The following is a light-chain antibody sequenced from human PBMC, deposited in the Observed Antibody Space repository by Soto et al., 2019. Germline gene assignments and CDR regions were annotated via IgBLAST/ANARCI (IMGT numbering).Light chain of an antibody. J-gene: IGLJ1*01. CDR2: EVN. Sequence: QSTLTQPASVSGSPGQSSTISCTGTSSNVGSYKLVSWYQQHPVKAPKLMIFEVNKRPSGVSNRFSGSKSGNTASLTISGLKVEDEADYYCCSSGGSPTYVFGTGTKVTVL. CDR3: CSSGGSPTYV. CDR1: SSNVGSYKL. V-gene: IGLV2-23*02.